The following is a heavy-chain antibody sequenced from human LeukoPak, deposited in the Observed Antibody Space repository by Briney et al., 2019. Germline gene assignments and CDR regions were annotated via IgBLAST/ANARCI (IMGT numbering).Heavy chain of an antibody. CDR3: ARDSSSWFDYYYYYYMDV. D-gene: IGHD6-13*01. J-gene: IGHJ6*03. V-gene: IGHV3-48*01. Sequence: GGSLRLSCAASGFTFSSYSMNWVRQAPGKGLEWVSYISSSSSTIYYADSVKGRFTISRDNAKNSLYLQMNSLRAEDTAMYYCARDSSSWFDYYYYYYMDVWGKGTTVTVSS. CDR2: ISSSSSTI. CDR1: GFTFSSYS.